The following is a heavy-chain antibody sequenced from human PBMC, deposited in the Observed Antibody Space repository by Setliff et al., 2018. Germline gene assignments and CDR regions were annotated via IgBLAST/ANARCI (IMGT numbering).Heavy chain of an antibody. CDR1: GHILSELS. J-gene: IGHJ3*02. V-gene: IGHV1-46*01. CDR2: INPSSGRT. CDR3: ARDVFPYHYEGAFDI. Sequence: ASVKVSCKVSGHILSELSMHWVQQAPGLGLEWMGTINPSSGRTSYAQKFQGRVTMTRDTSTSTVYMDMSSLRSEDTAVYYCARDVFPYHYEGAFDIWGQGTMVTVSS. D-gene: IGHD3-22*01.